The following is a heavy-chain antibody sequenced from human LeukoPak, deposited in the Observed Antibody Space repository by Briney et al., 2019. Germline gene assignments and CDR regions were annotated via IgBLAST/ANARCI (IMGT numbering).Heavy chain of an antibody. J-gene: IGHJ6*02. CDR3: ARVGSSISGVGMDV. CDR2: MNPNSGNT. CDR1: GYTFTSYD. V-gene: IGHV1-8*01. D-gene: IGHD3-3*02. Sequence: ASVTVSCKASGYTFTSYDINWVRQATGQGLEWMGWMNPNSGNTGYAQKFQGRVTMTRNTSISTAYMELSSLRSEDTAVYYCARVGSSISGVGMDVWGQGTTVTVSS.